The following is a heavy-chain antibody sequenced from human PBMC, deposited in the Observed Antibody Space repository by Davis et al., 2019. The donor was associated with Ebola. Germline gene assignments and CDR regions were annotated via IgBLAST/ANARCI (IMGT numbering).Heavy chain of an antibody. CDR1: GGSISSGSYY. Sequence: PSETLSLTCTVSGGSISSGSYYWSWIRQPAGKGLEWIGHIYTSGSTNYKPSLKSRVTISVDTSKNQFSLKLSSVTAADTAVYYCARGLGIGYYYYGLDVWGQGITVTVSS. J-gene: IGHJ6*02. CDR3: ARGLGIGYYYYGLDV. CDR2: IYTSGST. V-gene: IGHV4-61*09. D-gene: IGHD7-27*01.